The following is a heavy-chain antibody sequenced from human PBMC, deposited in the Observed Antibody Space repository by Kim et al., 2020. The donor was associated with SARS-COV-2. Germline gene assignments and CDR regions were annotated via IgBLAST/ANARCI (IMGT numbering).Heavy chain of an antibody. D-gene: IGHD6-13*01. J-gene: IGHJ4*02. Sequence: YYADSVKGRFTNSRDNAKNSLYLQMNSLRDEDTAVYYCARDSGIAAKNDYWGQGTLVTVSS. V-gene: IGHV3-48*02. CDR3: ARDSGIAAKNDY.